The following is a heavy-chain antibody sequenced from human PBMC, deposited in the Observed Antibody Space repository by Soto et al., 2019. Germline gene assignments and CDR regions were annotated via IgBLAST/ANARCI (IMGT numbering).Heavy chain of an antibody. CDR1: GGTFSNYV. Sequence: VASVKVSCKASGGTFSNYVVNWVRQAPGQGLEWMGRIIPISGAANYAQKFQGRVTITADKSTGTSYMELSSLRSEDPAVYYCARDMTRTVVPYFDFWGQGTLVTVSS. D-gene: IGHD1-7*01. V-gene: IGHV1-69*06. J-gene: IGHJ4*02. CDR3: ARDMTRTVVPYFDF. CDR2: IIPISGAA.